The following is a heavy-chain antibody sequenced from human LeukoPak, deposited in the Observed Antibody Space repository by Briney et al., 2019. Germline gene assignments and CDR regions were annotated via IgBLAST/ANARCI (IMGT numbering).Heavy chain of an antibody. CDR3: TTEGILTAPGAFDI. J-gene: IGHJ3*02. V-gene: IGHV3-15*01. CDR1: GFTSSNAW. Sequence: GGSLRLSCAASGFTSSNAWMSWVRQAPGKGLEWVGRIKSKTDGGTTDYAAPVKGRFTISRDDSKNTLYLQMNSLKTEDTAVYYCTTEGILTAPGAFDIWGQGTMVTVSS. D-gene: IGHD3-9*01. CDR2: IKSKTDGGTT.